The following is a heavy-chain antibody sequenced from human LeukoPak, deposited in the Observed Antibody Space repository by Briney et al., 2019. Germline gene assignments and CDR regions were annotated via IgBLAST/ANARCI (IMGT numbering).Heavy chain of an antibody. CDR2: ISDSGGAGST. CDR1: GFTFSSYA. D-gene: IGHD1-26*01. CDR3: AKENSGSYPDAFDI. V-gene: IGHV3-23*01. J-gene: IGHJ3*02. Sequence: GGSLRLSYAASGFTFSSYAMSWVRQSPGKGLEWVSGISDSGGAGSTYYADSVRGRFTISRDNSKNTLYLQMNSLRAEDTALFYCAKENSGSYPDAFDIWGQGTMVTVSS.